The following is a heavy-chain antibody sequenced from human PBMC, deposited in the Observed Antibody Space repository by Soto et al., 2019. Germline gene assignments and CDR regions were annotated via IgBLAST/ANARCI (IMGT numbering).Heavy chain of an antibody. Sequence: QVQLVESGGGVVQPGRSLRLSCAASGFTFSSYGMHWVRQAPGKGLEWVAVIWYDGSNKYYADSVKGRFTISRDNSKNTLYLQMNSLRAEDTAVYYCARDPKSVYSSSSWGGMDVWGQGTTVTVSS. J-gene: IGHJ6*02. CDR3: ARDPKSVYSSSSWGGMDV. D-gene: IGHD6-6*01. V-gene: IGHV3-33*01. CDR1: GFTFSSYG. CDR2: IWYDGSNK.